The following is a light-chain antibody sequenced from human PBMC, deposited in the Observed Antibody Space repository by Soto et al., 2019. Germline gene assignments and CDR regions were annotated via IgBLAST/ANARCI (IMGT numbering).Light chain of an antibody. J-gene: IGKJ5*01. CDR2: GAS. CDR3: QQLNYWPRIT. V-gene: IGKV3-15*01. CDR1: QSVGTN. Sequence: EIVMTQSPGTLSVSPGERATLSCRASQSVGTNLAWYQQRPVQAPRLLVYGASTRASGIPPRFSGSGSGTDFTLTISSLQSEDFAVYYCQQLNYWPRITFGQGTRLEI.